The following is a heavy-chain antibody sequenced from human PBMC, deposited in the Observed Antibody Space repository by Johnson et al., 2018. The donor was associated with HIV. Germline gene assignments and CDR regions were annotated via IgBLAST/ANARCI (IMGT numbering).Heavy chain of an antibody. CDR1: GFTFSSYG. CDR2: IWYDGSNK. D-gene: IGHD4-23*01. Sequence: QVQLVESGGGVVQPGRSLRLSCAASGFTFSSYGIHWVRQAPGKGLEWVAVIWYDGSNKFYADSVKGRFTISRDNSKNTLYLQMNSLRTEDTAMYYCARERGYFGNPAFDIWGQGTMVTVSS. CDR3: ARERGYFGNPAFDI. J-gene: IGHJ3*02. V-gene: IGHV3-30*19.